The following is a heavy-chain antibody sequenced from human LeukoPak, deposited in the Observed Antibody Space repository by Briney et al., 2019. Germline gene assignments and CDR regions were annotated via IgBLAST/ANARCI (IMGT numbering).Heavy chain of an antibody. CDR3: ARGWRGYYSFDL. Sequence: SETLSLTCAVYGGSFSGYYWSWIRQPPGKGLEWIGEINHSGSTNYNPSLKSRVTISVDTSKNQFSLKLSSVTAADTAVYYCARGWRGYYSFDLWGKGNVVTVSS. D-gene: IGHD3-3*01. CDR2: INHSGST. V-gene: IGHV4-34*01. J-gene: IGHJ5*02. CDR1: GGSFSGYY.